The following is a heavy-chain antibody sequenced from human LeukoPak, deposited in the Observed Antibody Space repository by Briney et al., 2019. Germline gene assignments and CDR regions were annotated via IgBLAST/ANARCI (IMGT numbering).Heavy chain of an antibody. J-gene: IGHJ4*02. Sequence: PSETLSLTCTVSGGSISSSNFYWGWIRQPPGKGLEWIGNIYYSGSTNYNPSLKSRVTISVDTSKNQFSLKLSSVTAADTAVYYCARDRDSSGWYGDFDYWGQGTLVSVSS. CDR2: IYYSGST. V-gene: IGHV4-61*01. D-gene: IGHD6-19*01. CDR3: ARDRDSSGWYGDFDY. CDR1: GGSISSSNFY.